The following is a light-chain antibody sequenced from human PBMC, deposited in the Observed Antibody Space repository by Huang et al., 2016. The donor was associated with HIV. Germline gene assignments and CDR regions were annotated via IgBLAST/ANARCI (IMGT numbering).Light chain of an antibody. CDR2: DAS. Sequence: EIVLTQFPATLSLSPGEIATLSFRTSQSVSSYLGWYQQKPGQAPRLLIYDASNRATGIPARVNGSGSVTDFTLTISSLEPVDFAVYYSQQRSNLFIFGPGTKVGI. CDR3: QQRSNLFI. CDR1: QSVSSY. V-gene: IGKV3-11*01. J-gene: IGKJ3*01.